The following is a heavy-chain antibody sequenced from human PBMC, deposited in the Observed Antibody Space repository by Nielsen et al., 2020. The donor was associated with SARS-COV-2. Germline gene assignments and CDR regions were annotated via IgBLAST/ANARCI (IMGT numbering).Heavy chain of an antibody. Sequence: ASVKVSYKASGYTFTAYAIHWVRQDPGQRLEWMGWINSDSGNTKYSQKFQGRVTMTRDTSANTAYMELSSLSSEDTAVYYCARITPSSGWDYWGQGTLVTVSS. CDR3: ARITPSSGWDY. CDR1: GYTFTAYA. J-gene: IGHJ4*02. CDR2: INSDSGNT. V-gene: IGHV1-3*04. D-gene: IGHD6-19*01.